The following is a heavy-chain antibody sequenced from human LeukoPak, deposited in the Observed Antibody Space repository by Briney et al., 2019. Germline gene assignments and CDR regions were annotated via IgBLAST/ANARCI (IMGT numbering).Heavy chain of an antibody. V-gene: IGHV4-34*01. Sequence: SETLSLTCAVYGGSFSGYYWSWIRQPPGKGLEWIGEINHSGSTNYNPSLKSRVTISVDTSKNQFSLKLSSVTAADTAVYYCARGRSAAFGVVIKQNWFDPWGQGTLATVSS. J-gene: IGHJ5*02. CDR1: GGSFSGYY. CDR2: INHSGST. D-gene: IGHD3-3*01. CDR3: ARGRSAAFGVVIKQNWFDP.